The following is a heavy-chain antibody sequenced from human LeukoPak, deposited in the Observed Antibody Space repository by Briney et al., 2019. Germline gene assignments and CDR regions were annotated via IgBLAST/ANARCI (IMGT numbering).Heavy chain of an antibody. Sequence: KPSETLSLTCIVSGGSISGYYWSWIRQPAGKGLEWIGRIYASGSSNYNPSLKSRVTMSVDTSKNQLSLKLSYVTAADTAVYYCARSPRRDIVGATTFDYWGQGTLVTVSS. V-gene: IGHV4-4*07. CDR3: ARSPRRDIVGATTFDY. J-gene: IGHJ4*02. CDR1: GGSISGYY. D-gene: IGHD1-26*01. CDR2: IYASGSS.